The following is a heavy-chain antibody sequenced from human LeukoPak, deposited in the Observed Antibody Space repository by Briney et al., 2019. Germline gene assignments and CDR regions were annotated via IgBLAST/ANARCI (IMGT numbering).Heavy chain of an antibody. Sequence: ASVKVSCKASGYTFTGYYMHWVRRAPGQGLEWMGRINPNSGGTNYAQKFQGRVTMTRDTSISTAYMELSRLRSDDTAVYYCARGRTSRPRKIAVAGPSFDYWGQGTLVTVSS. CDR1: GYTFTGYY. J-gene: IGHJ4*02. V-gene: IGHV1-2*06. CDR3: ARGRTSRPRKIAVAGPSFDY. CDR2: INPNSGGT. D-gene: IGHD6-19*01.